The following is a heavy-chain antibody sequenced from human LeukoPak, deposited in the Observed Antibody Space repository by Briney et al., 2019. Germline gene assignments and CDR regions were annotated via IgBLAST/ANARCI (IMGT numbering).Heavy chain of an antibody. D-gene: IGHD4-23*01. Sequence: GGSLRLSCAASGYTFSSYEMNWVRQAPGKGLEWVSFITSSGNTMYYADSVKGRFTISRDNSKNTLYLQMNSLRAEDTAVYYCAKEIRWQNWFDPWGQGTLVTVST. CDR3: AKEIRWQNWFDP. J-gene: IGHJ5*02. CDR1: GYTFSSYE. V-gene: IGHV3-48*03. CDR2: ITSSGNTM.